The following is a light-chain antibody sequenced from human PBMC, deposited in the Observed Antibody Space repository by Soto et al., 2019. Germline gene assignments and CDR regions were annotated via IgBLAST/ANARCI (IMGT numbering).Light chain of an antibody. J-gene: IGLJ2*01. CDR3: QSYDGSLSGVV. Sequence: QSVMTQPPSVSGAPGQRVTISCAGRSSSIGAGYDVHWYRQLPGTAPKLLIYDNTNRPSGVPDRFSGSKSGTSASLAITGLQAQDEADYYCQSYDGSLSGVVFGGGTKLTVL. CDR2: DNT. V-gene: IGLV1-40*01. CDR1: SSSIGAGYD.